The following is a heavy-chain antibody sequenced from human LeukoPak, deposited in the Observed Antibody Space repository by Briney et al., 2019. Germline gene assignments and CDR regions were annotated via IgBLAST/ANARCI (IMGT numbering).Heavy chain of an antibody. V-gene: IGHV3-53*01. CDR3: ARENYDYVWGSYRIGFFDY. D-gene: IGHD3-16*02. CDR1: GFTVSSNY. J-gene: IGHJ4*02. CDR2: IYSGGST. Sequence: PGGSLRLSYAASGFTVSSNYMSWVRQAPGKGLEWVSVIYSGGSTYYADSVKGRFTISRDNSKNTLYLQMNSLRAEDTAVYYCARENYDYVWGSYRIGFFDYWGQGTLVTVSS.